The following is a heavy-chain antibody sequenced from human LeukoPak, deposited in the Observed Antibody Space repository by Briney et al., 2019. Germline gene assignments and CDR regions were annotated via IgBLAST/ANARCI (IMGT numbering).Heavy chain of an antibody. D-gene: IGHD6-6*01. CDR2: ISYDGSNK. CDR1: GFTFSSYG. Sequence: PGGSLRLSCAASGFTFSSYGMHWVRQAPGKGLEWVAVISYDGSNKYYADSVKGRFTISRDNSKNTLYLQMNSLRAEDTAVYYCASMYKYSSSSSPSNAFDIWGQGTMVTVSS. J-gene: IGHJ3*02. CDR3: ASMYKYSSSSSPSNAFDI. V-gene: IGHV3-30*03.